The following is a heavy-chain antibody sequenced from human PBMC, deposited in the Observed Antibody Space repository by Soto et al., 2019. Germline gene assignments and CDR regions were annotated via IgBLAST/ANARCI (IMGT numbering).Heavy chain of an antibody. CDR2: VYYSGGA. V-gene: IGHV4-39*01. CDR1: GVSIHNSHSF. Sequence: SETLSLTCAVSGVSIHNSHSFWGWIRQPPGKGLEFIANVYYSGGAHYNPSFKSRVTIPVDTATNQVSLRMSSVTAADTAVYFCGRVVEGATRHTDFDSWGQGTLVTVSS. D-gene: IGHD2-21*01. CDR3: GRVVEGATRHTDFDS. J-gene: IGHJ5*01.